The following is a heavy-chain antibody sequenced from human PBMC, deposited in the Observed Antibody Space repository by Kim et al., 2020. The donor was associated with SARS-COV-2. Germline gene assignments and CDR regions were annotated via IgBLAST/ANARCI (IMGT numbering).Heavy chain of an antibody. CDR2: IYRGDNT. D-gene: IGHD3-3*01. V-gene: IGHV3-53*01. J-gene: IGHJ5*02. Sequence: GGSLRLSCTSSELTLSSHYMSWVRQAPGKGLEWVSLIYRGDNTYYADSVKGRFTISRDNSKNTLYLQMNSLRAEDTAVYYCARVVNSHYHFWSGTGLGWVDPWGQGTLLTVSS. CDR3: ARVVNSHYHFWSGTGLGWVDP. CDR1: ELTLSSHY.